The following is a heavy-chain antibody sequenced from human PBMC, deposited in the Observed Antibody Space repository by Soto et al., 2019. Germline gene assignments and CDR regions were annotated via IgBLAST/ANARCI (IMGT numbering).Heavy chain of an antibody. CDR2: IRASDSST. V-gene: IGHV3-23*01. CDR3: AQAIEQWLIRGASGYYGLDV. Sequence: GGSLRLSCAASGFSFSTYAMGWVRQAPGKGLEWVSSIRASDSSTYYADPVKGRFTISRDNSKNTLYLQMGSLRAEDTAVYYCAQAIEQWLIRGASGYYGLDVWGQGTTVTVSS. D-gene: IGHD6-19*01. CDR1: GFSFSTYA. J-gene: IGHJ6*02.